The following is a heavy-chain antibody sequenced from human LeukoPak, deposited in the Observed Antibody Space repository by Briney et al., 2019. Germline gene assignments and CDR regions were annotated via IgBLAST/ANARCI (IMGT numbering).Heavy chain of an antibody. CDR3: AKVFGVEYFYYMDV. D-gene: IGHD3-3*01. Sequence: GGSLRLSCAASGFSFSSYSMNWVRQAPGKGLEWISYIGASSATIHYADSVQGRFTISRDNAKNSLFLQMDNLSAEDTAVYYCAKVFGVEYFYYMDVWGNGATVIVSS. J-gene: IGHJ6*03. V-gene: IGHV3-48*04. CDR2: IGASSATI. CDR1: GFSFSSYS.